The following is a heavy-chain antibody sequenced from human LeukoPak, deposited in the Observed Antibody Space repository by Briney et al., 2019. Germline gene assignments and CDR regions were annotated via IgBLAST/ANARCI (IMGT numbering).Heavy chain of an antibody. CDR3: TRVGYIDEGIDY. Sequence: AGGSLRLSCVASGFPFSSYWMTWVRQVPGKGLEWVANIKQDGSKKSYVDSVKGRFTISRDNAKNSLYLKMNSLRAEDTAIYYCTRVGYIDEGIDYWGQGTLVTVSS. CDR1: GFPFSSYW. D-gene: IGHD5-24*01. V-gene: IGHV3-7*04. J-gene: IGHJ4*02. CDR2: IKQDGSKK.